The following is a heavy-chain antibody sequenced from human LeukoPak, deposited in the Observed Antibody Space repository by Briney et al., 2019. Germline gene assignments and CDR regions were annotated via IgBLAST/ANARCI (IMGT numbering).Heavy chain of an antibody. CDR1: GFTVSSNY. D-gene: IGHD3-22*01. J-gene: IGHJ3*02. CDR3: ARDLGYYFAFDI. V-gene: IGHV3-53*01. CDR2: IYSGGST. Sequence: GGSLGLSCAASGFTVSSNYMSWVRQAPGKGLEWVSVIYSGGSTYYADSVKGRFTISRDNSKNTLYLQMNSLRAEDTAVYYCARDLGYYFAFDIWGQGTMVTVSS.